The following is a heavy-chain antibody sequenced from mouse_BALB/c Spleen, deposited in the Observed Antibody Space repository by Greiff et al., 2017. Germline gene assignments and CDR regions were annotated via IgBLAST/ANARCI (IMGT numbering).Heavy chain of an antibody. V-gene: IGHV5-4*02. CDR2: ISDGGSYT. CDR3: ARASYYRYDGLAMDY. D-gene: IGHD2-14*01. Sequence: DVMLVESGGGLVKPGGSLKLSCAASGFTFSDYYMYWVRQTPEKRLEWVATISDGGSYTYYPDSVKGRFTISRDNAKNNLYLQMSSLKSEDTAMYYCARASYYRYDGLAMDYWGQGTSVTVSS. CDR1: GFTFSDYY. J-gene: IGHJ4*01.